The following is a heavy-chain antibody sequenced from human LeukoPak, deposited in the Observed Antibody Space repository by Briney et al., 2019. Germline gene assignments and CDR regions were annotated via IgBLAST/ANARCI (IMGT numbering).Heavy chain of an antibody. CDR3: ARDVPATGGFDP. D-gene: IGHD7-27*01. Sequence: SETLSLTCTVSGGSISSSSYYWGWIRQPPGKGLEWIGSIYYSGSTYYNPSLKSRVTISVDTSKNQFSLKLSSVTAADTAVYYCARDVPATGGFDPWGQGTLVTVSS. V-gene: IGHV4-39*07. CDR1: GGSISSSSYY. CDR2: IYYSGST. J-gene: IGHJ5*02.